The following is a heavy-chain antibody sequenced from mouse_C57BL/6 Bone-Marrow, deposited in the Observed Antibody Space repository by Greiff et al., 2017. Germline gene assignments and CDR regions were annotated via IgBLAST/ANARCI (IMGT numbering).Heavy chain of an antibody. CDR3: AKEKGFPYWYFDV. V-gene: IGHV1-64*01. CDR1: GYTFTSYW. Sequence: QVQLQQPGAELVKPGASVKLSCKASGYTFTSYWMHWVQQSPGQGLEWIGMIHPNSGSTNYNEKFKSKATLTVDKSSSTAYMQLSSLTSEDSAVYYCAKEKGFPYWYFDVWGTGTTVTVSS. J-gene: IGHJ1*03. CDR2: IHPNSGST.